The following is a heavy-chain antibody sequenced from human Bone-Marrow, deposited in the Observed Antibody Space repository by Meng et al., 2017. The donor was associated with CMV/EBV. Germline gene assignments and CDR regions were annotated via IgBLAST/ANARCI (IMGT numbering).Heavy chain of an antibody. J-gene: IGHJ4*02. Sequence: ASVKVSCKTSGFTFTNFGIGWVRLVPGQGPEWMGWISCDSGDRRYAQKFQGRLTLTTDTARRTAYMEMGGLTSDDTAVYYCARGGRGERDYYLEHWGQGTLVTVSS. V-gene: IGHV1-18*01. CDR2: ISCDSGDR. CDR3: ARGGRGERDYYLEH. CDR1: GFTFTNFG. D-gene: IGHD3-16*01.